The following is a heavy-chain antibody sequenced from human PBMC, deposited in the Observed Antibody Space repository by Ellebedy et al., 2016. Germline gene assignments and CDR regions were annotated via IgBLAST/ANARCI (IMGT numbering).Heavy chain of an antibody. V-gene: IGHV3-7*03. CDR1: GFTLSSYW. Sequence: GESLKISXAVSGFTLSSYWLTWVRQAPRKGLEWVANIKEDGSEKYYVDSMKGRFTISRDNAKNFLYLQMNSLRAEDTAVYYCARNRVKLDYWGQGTLVTVSS. CDR3: ARNRVKLDY. CDR2: IKEDGSEK. D-gene: IGHD3-16*02. J-gene: IGHJ4*02.